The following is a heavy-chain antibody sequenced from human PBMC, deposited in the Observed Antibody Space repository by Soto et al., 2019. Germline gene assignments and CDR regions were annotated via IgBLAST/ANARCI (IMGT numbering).Heavy chain of an antibody. CDR3: ASHLIMPGTRGFDY. V-gene: IGHV4-4*02. CDR1: SGSITSSNW. CDR2: IYHGGNT. Sequence: QVQLQESGPGLVKPSGTLSLTCAISSGSITSSNWWSWVRQPPGKGLEWIGEIYHGGNTNYNPSLKSRLTISVDRSQNQLSLRLNSVTAADTAVYFCASHLIMPGTRGFDYWGQGSLVTVSS. D-gene: IGHD1-1*01. J-gene: IGHJ4*02.